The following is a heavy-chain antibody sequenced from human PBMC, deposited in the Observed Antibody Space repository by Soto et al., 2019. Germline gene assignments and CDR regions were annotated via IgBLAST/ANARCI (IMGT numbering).Heavy chain of an antibody. Sequence: GGSVKVSCKASGYTFTSYGISWVRQAPGQGLEWMGWISAYNGNTNYAQKLQGRVTMTTDTSTSTAYMELRSLRSDDTAVYYCARAPRFWSGYLPFDYWGQGTLVTVSS. D-gene: IGHD3-3*01. V-gene: IGHV1-18*01. J-gene: IGHJ4*02. CDR1: GYTFTSYG. CDR3: ARAPRFWSGYLPFDY. CDR2: ISAYNGNT.